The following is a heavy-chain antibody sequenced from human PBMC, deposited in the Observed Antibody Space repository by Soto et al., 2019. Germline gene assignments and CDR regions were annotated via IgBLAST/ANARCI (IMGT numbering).Heavy chain of an antibody. CDR1: GDSISSYY. J-gene: IGHJ4*02. V-gene: IGHV4-59*01. CDR3: ALRSMAVVPEY. Sequence: QVQLQESGPGLVKPSETLSLTCAVSGDSISSYYCMWIRQPPGKGLESIGYLYYGRSANYNPSLTRRVTLSVDTSPKQCSRTLSSMTAADTAVYYCALRSMAVVPEYWGQGTLVTVSS. D-gene: IGHD3-22*01. CDR2: LYYGRSA.